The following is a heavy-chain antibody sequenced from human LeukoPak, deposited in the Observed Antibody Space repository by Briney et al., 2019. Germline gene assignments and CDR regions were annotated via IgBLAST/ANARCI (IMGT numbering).Heavy chain of an antibody. V-gene: IGHV3-21*01. D-gene: IGHD5-24*01. J-gene: IGHJ4*02. CDR1: GFTFSSYS. CDR3: ARAVGDGYNSYFDY. CDR2: ISSSSSYI. Sequence: GGSLRLSCAASGFTFSSYSMNWVRQAPGKGPEWVSSISSSSSYIYYADSVKGRFTISRDNAKNSLYLQMNSLRAEDTAVYYCARAVGDGYNSYFDYWGQGTLVTVSS.